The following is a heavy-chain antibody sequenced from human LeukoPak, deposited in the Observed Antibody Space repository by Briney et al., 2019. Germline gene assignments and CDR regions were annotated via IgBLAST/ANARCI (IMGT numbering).Heavy chain of an antibody. CDR1: GFSISRNY. CDR3: ARDLALVPPPGAFDI. J-gene: IGHJ3*02. Sequence: GGSLRLSCTASGFSISRNYMSWVRQAPGKGLEWVSSIYSGGTTYYANSVKGRFTISRDNSKNTLYLQMNSLRAEDTAVYYCARDLALVPPPGAFDIWGQGIMVTVSS. D-gene: IGHD2-8*02. CDR2: IYSGGTT. V-gene: IGHV3-53*01.